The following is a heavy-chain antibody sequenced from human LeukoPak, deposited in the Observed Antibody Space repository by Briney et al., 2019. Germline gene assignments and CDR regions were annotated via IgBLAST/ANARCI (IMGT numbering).Heavy chain of an antibody. CDR3: ARHKDDYGGNSVQFDY. CDR1: SGSISSSSYY. CDR2: IYYSGST. D-gene: IGHD4-23*01. V-gene: IGHV4-39*01. J-gene: IGHJ4*02. Sequence: PSETLSLTCTASSGSISSSSYYWGWIRQPPGTGLEWIGSIYYSGSTYYNPSLKSRVTISVETSKNQFSLKLSSVTAADTAVYYCARHKDDYGGNSVQFDYWGQGTLVTVSS.